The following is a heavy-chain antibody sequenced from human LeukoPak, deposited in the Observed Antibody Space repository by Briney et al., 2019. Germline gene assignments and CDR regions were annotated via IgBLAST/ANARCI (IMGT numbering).Heavy chain of an antibody. V-gene: IGHV1-2*02. CDR1: GYTFTDFY. Sequence: GASVKVSCKASGYTFTDFYIHWVRQAPGQGLEWMGWINPNSGDANYAQKFLGRVIMTRGTSINTAYMELSRLTSDDTGMYYCVRDKYDSWRGLWGYWGQGTLITVSS. CDR3: VRDKYDSWRGLWGY. D-gene: IGHD3/OR15-3a*01. J-gene: IGHJ4*02. CDR2: INPNSGDA.